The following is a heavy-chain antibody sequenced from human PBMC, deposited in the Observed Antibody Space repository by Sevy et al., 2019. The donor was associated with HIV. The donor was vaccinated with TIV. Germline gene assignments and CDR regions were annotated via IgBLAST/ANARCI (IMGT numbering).Heavy chain of an antibody. CDR2: IKQDGSEM. D-gene: IGHD3-22*01. V-gene: IGHV3-7*01. CDR3: ARGGDFNDRSAKRDFDY. CDR1: GFPFSSHW. Sequence: GGSLRLSCAASGFPFSSHWMTWVRQAPGKGLDWVASIKQDGSEMYYVDSVKGRFTISRDNAKNSVYLQMNSLRVEDTAVYFCARGGDFNDRSAKRDFDYWGQGTLVTVSS. J-gene: IGHJ4*02.